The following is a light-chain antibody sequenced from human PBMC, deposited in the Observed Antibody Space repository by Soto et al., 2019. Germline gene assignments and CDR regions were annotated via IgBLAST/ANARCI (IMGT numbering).Light chain of an antibody. CDR3: SSFTTTNTYV. Sequence: QSVMTKPASVSRSPGQSIAMSCTGTSSDVGTHNFVSWYQQHPGKAPKLIIYDVSNRPSGVSDRFFGSKSGNTASLTISGLQAEDEADYYCSSFTTTNTYVFGTGTKVTVL. J-gene: IGLJ1*01. V-gene: IGLV2-14*03. CDR2: DVS. CDR1: SSDVGTHNF.